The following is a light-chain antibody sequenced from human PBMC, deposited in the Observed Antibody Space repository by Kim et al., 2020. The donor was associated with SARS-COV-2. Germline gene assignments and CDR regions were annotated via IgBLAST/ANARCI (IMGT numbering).Light chain of an antibody. Sequence: DIVMTQSPDSLAVSLGERATINCKSSQTVLYSSNNKDCITWYQQKPGQPPKLLISWASTREPGVPDRFSSSGSGTDFTLTISSLQAEDVAVYYCQQYYSTPRTFGQGTKVDIK. CDR3: QQYYSTPRT. V-gene: IGKV4-1*01. CDR2: WAS. CDR1: QTVLYSSNNKDC. J-gene: IGKJ1*01.